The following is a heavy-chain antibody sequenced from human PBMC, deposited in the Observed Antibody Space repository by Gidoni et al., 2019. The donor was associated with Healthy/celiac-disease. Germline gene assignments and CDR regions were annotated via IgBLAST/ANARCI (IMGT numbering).Heavy chain of an antibody. J-gene: IGHJ6*02. Sequence: VQLVQSGAEVKKPGSSAKVSCKASGGTFSSYTISWVRQAPGQGLDGMGRIIPILGIANYAQKFQGRVTITADKSTSTAYMELSSLRSEDTAVYYCARGTYSGYDYYGMDVWGQGTTVTVSS. D-gene: IGHD5-12*01. CDR2: IIPILGIA. CDR1: GGTFSSYT. CDR3: ARGTYSGYDYYGMDV. V-gene: IGHV1-69*02.